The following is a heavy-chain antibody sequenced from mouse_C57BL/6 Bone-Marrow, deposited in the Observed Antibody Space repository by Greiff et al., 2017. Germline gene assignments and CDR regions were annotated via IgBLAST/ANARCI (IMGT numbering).Heavy chain of an antibody. CDR2: IWSGGST. CDR3: ARNLNYGSLAWFAY. Sequence: VKLVESGPGLVQPSQSLSITCTVSGFSLTSYGVHWVRQSPGKGLEWLGVIWSGGSTDYNAAFISRLSISKDNSKSQVFFKMNSLQADDTAIYFCARNLNYGSLAWFAYWGQGTLVTVSA. V-gene: IGHV2-2*01. D-gene: IGHD1-1*01. J-gene: IGHJ3*01. CDR1: GFSLTSYG.